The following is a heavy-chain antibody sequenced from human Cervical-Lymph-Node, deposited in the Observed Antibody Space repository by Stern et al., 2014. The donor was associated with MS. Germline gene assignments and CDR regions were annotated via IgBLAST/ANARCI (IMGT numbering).Heavy chain of an antibody. D-gene: IGHD4-11*01. Sequence: QLQLQESGPGLVKPSETLSLTCAISGGSISGSSWWSWVRQTPGKGLEWIGEIYHSGGTNYNPSLKSRLTISVDKSKNQFSLKLTSVTAADTAMYYCTRNGFYSLDYWGQGILVTVSS. J-gene: IGHJ4*02. CDR2: IYHSGGT. CDR1: GGSISGSSW. V-gene: IGHV4-4*02. CDR3: TRNGFYSLDY.